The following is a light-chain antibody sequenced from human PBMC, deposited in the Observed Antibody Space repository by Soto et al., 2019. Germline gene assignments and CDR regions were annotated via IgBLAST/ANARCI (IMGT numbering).Light chain of an antibody. CDR3: TSFARGSTLV. J-gene: IGLJ3*02. CDR1: SSDVGGYDF. V-gene: IGLV2-11*01. Sequence: QSALTQPRSVSGSPGQSVTISCTGTSSDVGGYDFVSWYQQHPGKAPKLTIYATSKRPSGVSNRFSGSKSGDTASLTISGLQAEDEADYYCTSFARGSTLVFGGGTKLTVL. CDR2: ATS.